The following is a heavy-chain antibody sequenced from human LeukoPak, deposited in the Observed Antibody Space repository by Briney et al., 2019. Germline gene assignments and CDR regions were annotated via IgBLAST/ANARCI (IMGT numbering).Heavy chain of an antibody. D-gene: IGHD6-19*01. Sequence: PGGSLRLSCAASGFTFSSYSMNWVRQAPGKGLEWVSSISSGSNYIYYADSVKGRFTISRDNAKNSLYLQMNSLRAEDTAVYYCARDDIAVATCFDYWGQGTLVTVSS. CDR1: GFTFSSYS. CDR2: ISSGSNYI. CDR3: ARDDIAVATCFDY. V-gene: IGHV3-21*01. J-gene: IGHJ4*02.